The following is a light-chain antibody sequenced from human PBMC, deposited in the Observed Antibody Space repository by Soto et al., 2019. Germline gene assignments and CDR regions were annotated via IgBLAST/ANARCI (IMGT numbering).Light chain of an antibody. V-gene: IGLV2-11*01. CDR1: SSDVGGYNY. Sequence: QSVLTQPRSVSGSPGQSVTISCTGTSSDVGGYNYVSWYQQHPGKAPKLMIYDVGKRPSGVPDRFSGSKSDNTASLTISGLQAEDEADYYCCSYAGSSTLFGGGTKLTVL. CDR2: DVG. J-gene: IGLJ2*01. CDR3: CSYAGSSTL.